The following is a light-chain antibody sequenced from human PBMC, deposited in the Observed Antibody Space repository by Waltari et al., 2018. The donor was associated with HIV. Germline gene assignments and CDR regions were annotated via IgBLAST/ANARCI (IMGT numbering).Light chain of an antibody. J-gene: IGKJ2*01. CDR2: WAS. CDR3: QQYYSTPS. Sequence: DIVMAQSPDSLAVSLGERATINCKASQTVLYSSNNKNYLAWFQQKPGQPPKLLIYWASTRESGVPDRFSGSVSGTDFTLTISSLQAEDVALYYCQQYYSTPSFGQGTKLEIK. V-gene: IGKV4-1*01. CDR1: QTVLYSSNNKNY.